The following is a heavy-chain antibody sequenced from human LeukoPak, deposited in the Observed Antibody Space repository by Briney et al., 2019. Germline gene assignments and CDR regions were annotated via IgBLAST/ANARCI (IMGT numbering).Heavy chain of an antibody. D-gene: IGHD6-19*01. CDR3: ARAPPIEVAGDLDY. V-gene: IGHV1-2*04. CDR1: GYTFTGYY. J-gene: IGHJ4*02. Sequence: ASVKVSCKASGYTFTGYYMHWVRQAPGQGLEWMGWINPNSGGTNYAQKFQGWVTMTRDTSISTAYMELSRLRSDDTAVYYCARAPPIEVAGDLDYWGQGTLVTVSS. CDR2: INPNSGGT.